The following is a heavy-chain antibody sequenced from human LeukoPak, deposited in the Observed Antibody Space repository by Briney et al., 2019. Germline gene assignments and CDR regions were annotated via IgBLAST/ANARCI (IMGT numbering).Heavy chain of an antibody. CDR2: IDPSDSYT. V-gene: IGHV5-10-1*01. Sequence: GESLQISCKGSGYSFASYWISWVRQLPGKGLEWMGRIDPSDSYTDYSPSFQGHVTISADKSISTAYLQWSSLKASDTAMYYCARPDCSGGNCYLLSYWGQGSLVTVSS. J-gene: IGHJ4*02. CDR3: ARPDCSGGNCYLLSY. CDR1: GYSFASYW. D-gene: IGHD2-15*01.